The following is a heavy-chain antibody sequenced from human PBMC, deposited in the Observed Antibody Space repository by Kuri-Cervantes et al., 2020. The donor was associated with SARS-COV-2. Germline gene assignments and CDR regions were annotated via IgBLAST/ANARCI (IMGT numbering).Heavy chain of an antibody. D-gene: IGHD3-22*01. CDR3: ARGRKYYYDSSGYYYFDC. CDR2: IYYSGST. J-gene: IGHJ4*02. V-gene: IGHV4-39*01. CDR1: GGSISSSSYY. Sequence: SETLSLTCTVSGGSISSSSYYWGWIRQPPGKGLEWIGSIYYSGSTYYNPSLKSRVTISVDTSKNQFSLKLSSVTAADTAVYYCARGRKYYYDSSGYYYFDCWGQGTLVTVSS.